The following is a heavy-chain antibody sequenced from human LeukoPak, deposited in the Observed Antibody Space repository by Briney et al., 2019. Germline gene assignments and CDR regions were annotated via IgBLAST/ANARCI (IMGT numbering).Heavy chain of an antibody. CDR1: GFPFSDYY. D-gene: IGHD6-19*01. Sequence: PGGSLRLSCAASGFPFSDYYMSWIRPAPGKGLEWVSYISSSGSTIYYADSVKGRFTISRDNAKNSLYLQMNSLGAEDTAVYYCARDLTSSGWYGPIDYWGQGTLVTVSS. V-gene: IGHV3-11*04. CDR2: ISSSGSTI. J-gene: IGHJ4*02. CDR3: ARDLTSSGWYGPIDY.